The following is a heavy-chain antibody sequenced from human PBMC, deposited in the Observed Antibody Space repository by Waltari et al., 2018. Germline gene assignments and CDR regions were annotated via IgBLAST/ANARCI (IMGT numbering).Heavy chain of an antibody. CDR2: IYYSGST. V-gene: IGHV4-31*03. D-gene: IGHD6-6*01. Sequence: QVQLQESGPGLVKPSQTLSLTCTVSGGSIRSGGYYWSWIRQHPGKGLEWIGYIYYSGSTYYNPSLKSRVTISVDTSKNQFSLKLSSVTAADTAVYYCARRARVFYWFDPWGQGTLVTVSS. CDR1: GGSIRSGGYY. J-gene: IGHJ5*02. CDR3: ARRARVFYWFDP.